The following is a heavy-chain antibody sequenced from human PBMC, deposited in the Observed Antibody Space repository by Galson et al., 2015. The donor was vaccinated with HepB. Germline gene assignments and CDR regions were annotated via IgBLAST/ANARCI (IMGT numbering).Heavy chain of an antibody. CDR3: ARLPTGYSSSWIDY. V-gene: IGHV3-30-3*01. CDR2: ISYDGSNK. CDR1: GFTFSSYA. J-gene: IGHJ4*02. D-gene: IGHD6-13*01. Sequence: SLRLSCAASGFTFSSYAMHWVRQAPGKGLEWVAVISYDGSNKYYADSVKGRFTISRDNSKNTLYLQMNSLRAEDTAVYYCARLPTGYSSSWIDYWGQGTLVTVSS.